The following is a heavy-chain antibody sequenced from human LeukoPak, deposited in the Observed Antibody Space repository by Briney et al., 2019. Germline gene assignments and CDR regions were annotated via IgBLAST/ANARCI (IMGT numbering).Heavy chain of an antibody. CDR1: GDTFTSYG. CDR3: AREGYCNSTSCYTPLDY. V-gene: IGHV1-18*01. Sequence: ASVKVSCKASGDTFTSYGIRGGRQAPGQGVEWMGGSSGFNGDTNYAQKLQGRVTMTTDTSTSTAYMELRSLRPDDTAVYYCAREGYCNSTSCYTPLDYWGQGPLVTVSS. D-gene: IGHD2-2*01. CDR2: SSGFNGDT. J-gene: IGHJ4*02.